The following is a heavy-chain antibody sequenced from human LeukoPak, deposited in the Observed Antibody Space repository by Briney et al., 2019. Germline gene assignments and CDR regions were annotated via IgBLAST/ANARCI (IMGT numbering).Heavy chain of an antibody. J-gene: IGHJ4*02. CDR3: AKSQGDWGIYYDSSAGGDY. Sequence: GGSLRLSCAASGFTFSSYSMNWVRQAPGKGLEWVSSISSSSSYIYYADSVKGRFTISRDNAKNSLYLQMNSLRAEDTAVYYCAKSQGDWGIYYDSSAGGDYWGQGTLVTVSS. CDR2: ISSSSSYI. V-gene: IGHV3-21*04. D-gene: IGHD3-22*01. CDR1: GFTFSSYS.